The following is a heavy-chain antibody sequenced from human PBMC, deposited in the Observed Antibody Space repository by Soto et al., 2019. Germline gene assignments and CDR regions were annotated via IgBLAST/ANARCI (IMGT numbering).Heavy chain of an antibody. J-gene: IGHJ4*02. Sequence: SDTLCLTCAVANGSISSSNWWSWVRQPPGKGLEWIGQIYHSGSTNYNPSLKSRVTISVDKSKNQFSLKLSSVTAADTAVYYCARDLRLGYFDYWGQGTLVS. CDR2: IYHSGST. D-gene: IGHD3-16*01. CDR1: NGSISSSNW. V-gene: IGHV4-4*02. CDR3: ARDLRLGYFDY.